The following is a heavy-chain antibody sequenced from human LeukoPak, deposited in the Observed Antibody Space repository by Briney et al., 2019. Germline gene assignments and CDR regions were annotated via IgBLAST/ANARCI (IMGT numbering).Heavy chain of an antibody. V-gene: IGHV5-51*01. CDR1: GYRFSSYW. CDR2: IYPGDSEI. D-gene: IGHD3-10*01. Sequence: GESLKISCEGSGYRFSSYWIGWVRQMPGKGLEWMGTIYPGDSEIRYNPSFQGQVTISADTSITTAYLQWSSLKASDTAVYYCARYNSGSYYNAMIVEYFYHWGQGTLVTVSS. J-gene: IGHJ1*01. CDR3: ARYNSGSYYNAMIVEYFYH.